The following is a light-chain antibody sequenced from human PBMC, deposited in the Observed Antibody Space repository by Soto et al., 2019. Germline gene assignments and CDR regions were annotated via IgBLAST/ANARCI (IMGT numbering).Light chain of an antibody. CDR1: SSDVGGYDY. CDR3: SSYTTSSSYV. J-gene: IGLJ1*01. CDR2: EVS. Sequence: QSVLAQPDAVSGSPGQSITMTCTGTSSDVGGYDYFSWYQQHPGEVPKLSIFEVSSRPAWISNRFSASKSGNTASLTISGLQAEDEADYYCSSYTTSSSYVFGTGTKVTVL. V-gene: IGLV2-14*01.